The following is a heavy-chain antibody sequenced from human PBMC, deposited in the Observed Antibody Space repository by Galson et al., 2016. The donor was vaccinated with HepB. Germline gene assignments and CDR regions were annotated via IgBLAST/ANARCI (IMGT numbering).Heavy chain of an antibody. CDR2: IDRSRSTI. CDR3: AKDLTIFGMIMSPGD. J-gene: IGHJ4*02. V-gene: IGHV3-48*01. CDR1: EFTFSSHS. Sequence: SLRLSCAASEFTFSSHSTNWVRQAPGKGLEWVSYIDRSRSTIYYADSVKGRFTTSRDNAKNTLYLQMNSLRPEDTAVYYCAKDLTIFGMIMSPGDWGQGTLVTVSS. D-gene: IGHD3-3*01.